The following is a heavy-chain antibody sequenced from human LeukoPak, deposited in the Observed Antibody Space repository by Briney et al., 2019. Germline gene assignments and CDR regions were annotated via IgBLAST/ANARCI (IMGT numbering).Heavy chain of an antibody. CDR2: IYYSGST. Sequence: SETLSLTCTVSGGCISSYYWSWIRQPPGKGLECIGYIYYSGSTNYNPSLKSRVTISVDTSKNQFSLKLSSVTAADTAVYYCARGCSSTSCYTRYYYYMDVWGKGTTVTVSS. J-gene: IGHJ6*03. CDR3: ARGCSSTSCYTRYYYYMDV. D-gene: IGHD2-2*02. V-gene: IGHV4-59*01. CDR1: GGCISSYY.